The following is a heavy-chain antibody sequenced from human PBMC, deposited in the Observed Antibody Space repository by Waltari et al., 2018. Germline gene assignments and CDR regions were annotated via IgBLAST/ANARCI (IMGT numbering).Heavy chain of an antibody. D-gene: IGHD3-3*01. CDR3: ARGADL. V-gene: IGHV3-74*01. Sequence: EVQLVESGGGLVQPGGSLSLSCAASGFTLSGPWRHRVRQVPRKGLVWVSRISGDGSTINYADSVKGRFTISRDTAKNTLYLQMNSLRAEDTAVYYCARGADLRGQGILVTVSS. J-gene: IGHJ4*02. CDR2: ISGDGSTI. CDR1: GFTLSGPW.